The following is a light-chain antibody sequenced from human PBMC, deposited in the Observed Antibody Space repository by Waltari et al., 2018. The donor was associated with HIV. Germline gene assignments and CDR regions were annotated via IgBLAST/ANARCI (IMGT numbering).Light chain of an antibody. CDR3: QQSDSHPRS. CDR1: ESVSTY. V-gene: IGKV1-39*01. J-gene: IGKJ3*01. Sequence: DIQMTQIPSSLSASVGDRVTISCRANESVSTYLNWDQAEPGKAPKLLICAASLLQSGVPPRFSGSGSGTDFSLTIRSFELEDGATYFCQQSDSHPRSFGPGSRLEIK. CDR2: AAS.